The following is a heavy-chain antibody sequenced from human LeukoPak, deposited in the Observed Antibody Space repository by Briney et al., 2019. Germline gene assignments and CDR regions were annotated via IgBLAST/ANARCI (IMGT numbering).Heavy chain of an antibody. D-gene: IGHD1-14*01. Sequence: SVKVSCKASGGTFSSYAISRVRQAPGQGLEWMGRIIPIFGTANYAQKFQGRVTITTDESTSTAYMELSSLRSEDTAVYYCARGEFEPNLFDYWGQGTLVTVSS. V-gene: IGHV1-69*05. J-gene: IGHJ4*02. CDR2: IIPIFGTA. CDR1: GGTFSSYA. CDR3: ARGEFEPNLFDY.